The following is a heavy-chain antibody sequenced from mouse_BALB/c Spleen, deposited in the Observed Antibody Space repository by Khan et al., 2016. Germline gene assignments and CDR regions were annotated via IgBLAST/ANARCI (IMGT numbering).Heavy chain of an antibody. D-gene: IGHD1-1*01. V-gene: IGHV4-1*02. J-gene: IGHJ3*01. CDR1: RFDFRRYW. CDR2: INPDSRTL. Sequence: EVKLLESGGGLVQPGGSLKLSCAASRFDFRRYWMSWVRQAPGKGLEWIGEINPDSRTLKYSPSLKDKLTISRENAKSTLYLQMSNVRSEDTALYYCARAGYYGYLAYWGQGTLVSVSA. CDR3: ARAGYYGYLAY.